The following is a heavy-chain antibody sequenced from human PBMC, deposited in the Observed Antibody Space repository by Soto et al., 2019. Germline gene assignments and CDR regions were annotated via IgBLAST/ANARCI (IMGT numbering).Heavy chain of an antibody. D-gene: IGHD5-12*01. CDR2: MNPSGDRT. V-gene: IGHV1-46*01. CDR3: ARGRGYSGDDLQEDGFDI. CDR1: GYTFSSSY. Sequence: QVQLMQSGTEVKEPGASVNLSCKASGYTFSSSYIHWVRQAPGQGLEWMGIMNPSGDRTNYAQNFQGRGTMTRDTATSTVYMELSSLTFEDTAVYYCARGRGYSGDDLQEDGFDIWGQGTMVTVS. J-gene: IGHJ3*02.